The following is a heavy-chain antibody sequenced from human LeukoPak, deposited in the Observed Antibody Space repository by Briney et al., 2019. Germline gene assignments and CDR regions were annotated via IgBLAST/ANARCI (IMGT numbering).Heavy chain of an antibody. Sequence: TSQTLSLTCTVSGGSISSGGYYRSWIRQHPGKGLEWIGYIYYSGSTYYNPSLKSRVTISVDTSKNQFSLKLSSVTAADTAVYYCARVGAIFGVVISFDYWGQGTLVTVSS. V-gene: IGHV4-31*03. CDR3: ARVGAIFGVVISFDY. CDR1: GGSISSGGYY. CDR2: IYYSGST. D-gene: IGHD3-3*01. J-gene: IGHJ4*02.